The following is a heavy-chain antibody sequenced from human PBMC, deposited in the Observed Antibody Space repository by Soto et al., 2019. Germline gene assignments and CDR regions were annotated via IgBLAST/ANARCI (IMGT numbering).Heavy chain of an antibody. CDR2: VSTYNGNT. Sequence: ASVKVSCKTSGYTFTNFGITWVRQAPGQGLEWMGWVSTYNGNTEFAQKFQGRVTMTTDTSTSTVYMDLRSLRSDDTAVYYCARGPESRSTVYFHYWGQGVLVTV. J-gene: IGHJ4*02. V-gene: IGHV1-18*01. CDR3: ARGPESRSTVYFHY. CDR1: GYTFTNFG. D-gene: IGHD2-2*01.